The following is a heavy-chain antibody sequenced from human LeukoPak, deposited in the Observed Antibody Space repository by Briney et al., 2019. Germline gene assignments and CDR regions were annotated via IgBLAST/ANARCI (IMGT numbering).Heavy chain of an antibody. CDR2: INPNSGGT. CDR1: GYTFTGYY. D-gene: IGHD3-16*02. Sequence: ASVKVFCKASGYTFTGYYMHWVRQAPGQVLEWMGWINPNSGGTNYAQKFQGRVTMTRDTSISTAYMELSRLRSDDTAVYYCARGAYYYYVWGSYCYSMNGFDYWGQGTLVTVSS. V-gene: IGHV1-2*02. J-gene: IGHJ4*02. CDR3: ARGAYYYYVWGSYCYSMNGFDY.